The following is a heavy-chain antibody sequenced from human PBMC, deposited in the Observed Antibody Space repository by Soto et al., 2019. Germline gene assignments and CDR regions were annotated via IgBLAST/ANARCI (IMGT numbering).Heavy chain of an antibody. CDR3: SRGNDAYKGGRT. CDR1: DGSLSDDY. D-gene: IGHD1-1*01. J-gene: IGHJ5*02. CDR2: IHPSGST. Sequence: QVQLQQWGAGLLKPSETLSLTCAVYDGSLSDDYYTWTRQSPGKGLEWIGEIHPSGSTYYNPSLKPRVTLPPDPSKKQSSRNVISVTAADTGEYYCSRGNDAYKGGRTWGQGTLVTVSS. V-gene: IGHV4-34*02.